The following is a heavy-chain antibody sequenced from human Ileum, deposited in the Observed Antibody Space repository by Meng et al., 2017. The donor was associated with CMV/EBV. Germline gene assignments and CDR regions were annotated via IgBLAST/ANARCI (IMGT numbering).Heavy chain of an antibody. CDR3: VRLTGNSWLDY. CDR2: TYYSSKWFN. V-gene: IGHV6-1*01. Sequence: QVTLQQSGPGLVKTSQTLLLTSAISGDSVSSTTVTWNWIRQSPSRGLEWLGRTYYSSKWFNDYALSVRGRITINPDISKNQLSLQLNSVTPEDTAVYYCVRLTGNSWLDYWGRGTLVTVSS. J-gene: IGHJ4*02. D-gene: IGHD6-13*01. CDR1: GDSVSSTTVT.